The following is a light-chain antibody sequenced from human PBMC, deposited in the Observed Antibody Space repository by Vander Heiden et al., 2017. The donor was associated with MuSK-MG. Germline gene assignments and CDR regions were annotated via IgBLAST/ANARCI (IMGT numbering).Light chain of an antibody. CDR2: GAS. Sequence: LATLSVSPGERATLSCRASQSVSSYLAWYQQKPGQAPRLLIYGASTRATGIPARFSGGGSGTEFTLSISSLQSEDFAVYFCQEDHNWPSTFGQGTKVEIK. CDR1: QSVSSY. J-gene: IGKJ1*01. CDR3: QEDHNWPST. V-gene: IGKV3-15*01.